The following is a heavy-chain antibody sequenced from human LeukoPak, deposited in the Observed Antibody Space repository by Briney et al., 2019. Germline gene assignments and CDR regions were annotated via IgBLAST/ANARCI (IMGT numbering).Heavy chain of an antibody. V-gene: IGHV4-59*01. Sequence: SETLSLTCTVSGGSISSYYWSWIRQPPGKGLEWIGYIYYSGSTNYKPSLKSRVTISVDTSKNRVSLKLRSVTAADTAVYYCARTTEGYAGGPGYSYYYYMDVWGKGTTVTISS. J-gene: IGHJ6*03. D-gene: IGHD5-12*01. CDR2: IYYSGST. CDR3: ARTTEGYAGGPGYSYYYYMDV. CDR1: GGSISSYY.